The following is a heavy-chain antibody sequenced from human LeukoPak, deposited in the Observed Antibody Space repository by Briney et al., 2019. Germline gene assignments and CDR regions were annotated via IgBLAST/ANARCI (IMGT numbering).Heavy chain of an antibody. CDR3: ASPPRDYPYPFGYYGMDV. Sequence: ASVKVSCKASGGTFSSYAISWVRQAPGQGLEWMGRIIPILGIANYAQKFQGRVTITADKSTSTAYMELSSLRSEDTAVYYCASPPRDYPYPFGYYGMDVWGQGTTVTASS. V-gene: IGHV1-69*04. J-gene: IGHJ6*02. CDR2: IIPILGIA. D-gene: IGHD3-3*01. CDR1: GGTFSSYA.